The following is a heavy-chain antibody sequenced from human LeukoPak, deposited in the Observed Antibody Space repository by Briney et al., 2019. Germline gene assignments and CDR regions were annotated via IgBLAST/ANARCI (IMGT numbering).Heavy chain of an antibody. Sequence: SETLSLTCTVSGGSISSSTYYWGWIRQPPGKGLEWIGSIYHSGSTYYNPSLKSRVTISVDTSKNQFSLKLSSVTAADTAVYYCARLPVRSSGHTHWGQGTLVTVSS. CDR3: ARLPVRSSGHTH. D-gene: IGHD6-19*01. CDR1: GGSISSSTYY. CDR2: IYHSGST. V-gene: IGHV4-39*07. J-gene: IGHJ4*02.